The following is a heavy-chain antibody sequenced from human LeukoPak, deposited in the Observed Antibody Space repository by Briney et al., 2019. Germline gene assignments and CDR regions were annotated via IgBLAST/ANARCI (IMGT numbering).Heavy chain of an antibody. V-gene: IGHV3-23*01. Sequence: GGSLRLSCAASGNYWMHWVRQAPGKGLEWVAVTVGGGDGTYYADSVKGRFTISRDNSNNTLYLQMNSLRAEDTAVYYCAKLTTSWGQGTLVTVSS. CDR1: GNYW. D-gene: IGHD4-11*01. J-gene: IGHJ4*02. CDR3: AKLTTS. CDR2: TVGGGDGT.